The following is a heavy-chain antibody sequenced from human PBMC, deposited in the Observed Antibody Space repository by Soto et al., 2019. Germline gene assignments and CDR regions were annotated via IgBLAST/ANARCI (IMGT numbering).Heavy chain of an antibody. CDR2: ISAYNGNT. J-gene: IGHJ6*03. Sequence: QVQLVQSGAEVKKPGASVKVSCKASGYTFTSYGISWVRQAPGQGLEWMGWISAYNGNTNYAQKLQSRLTMTTDTSTSTAYMELRRLRSDDTAVYYCARARRYCSGGSCYSYYYYMDVWGKGTTVTVSS. CDR1: GYTFTSYG. CDR3: ARARRYCSGGSCYSYYYYMDV. D-gene: IGHD2-15*01. V-gene: IGHV1-18*01.